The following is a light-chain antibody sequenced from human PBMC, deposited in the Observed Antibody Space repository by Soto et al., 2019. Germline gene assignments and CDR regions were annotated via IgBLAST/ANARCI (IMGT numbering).Light chain of an antibody. CDR3: NSCTTSNTYV. CDR1: SSDVGAHNY. Sequence: QSALTQPASVSGSPGQSITISCTGTSSDVGAHNYVSWYQQHPGKAPKLMIYDVSNRPSVVSNRFSGSKSGNTASLTISGLHAEDEADYSCNSCTTSNTYVFGTGTKLTVL. CDR2: DVS. J-gene: IGLJ1*01. V-gene: IGLV2-14*01.